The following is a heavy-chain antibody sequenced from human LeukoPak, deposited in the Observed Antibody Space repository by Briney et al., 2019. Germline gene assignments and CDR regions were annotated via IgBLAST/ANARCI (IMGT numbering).Heavy chain of an antibody. CDR2: IRSKAYGGTT. J-gene: IGHJ4*02. D-gene: IGHD4-17*01. CDR3: TSDYGDYAFDY. Sequence: GGSLRLSCTASGFTFGDYAMSWVRQAPGKGLEWVGFIRSKAYGGTTEYAASVKGRFTISRDDSKSNAYLQMNSLKTEDTAVYYCTSDYGDYAFDYWGQGTLVTVSS. CDR1: GFTFGDYA. V-gene: IGHV3-49*04.